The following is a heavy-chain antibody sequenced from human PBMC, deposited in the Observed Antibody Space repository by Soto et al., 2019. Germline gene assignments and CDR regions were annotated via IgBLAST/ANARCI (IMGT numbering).Heavy chain of an antibody. V-gene: IGHV4-31*03. CDR2: IYYSGNT. D-gene: IGHD3-10*01. CDR3: ARPFYYGSGSPDAFDI. J-gene: IGHJ3*02. CDR1: GGSISSAGYY. Sequence: PSETLSLTCTVSGGSISSAGYYWNWIRQHPGKGLEWIGYIYYSGNTYYNPSLKSRLTISVDTSKNQFSLRLTSVTAADTAVYYCARPFYYGSGSPDAFDIWGQGTMVTV.